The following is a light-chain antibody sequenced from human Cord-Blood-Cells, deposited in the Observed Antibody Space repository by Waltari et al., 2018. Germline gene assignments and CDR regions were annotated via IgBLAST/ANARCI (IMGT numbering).Light chain of an antibody. J-gene: IGLJ3*02. CDR1: SSDVGGYNT. CDR3: SSYTSSSTLV. CDR2: VVS. V-gene: IGLV2-14*01. Sequence: QSALTQPAPVSGSPGQSTTTSCSGTSSDVGGYNTVYWYQQHPGKAPKLMIYVVSNPPSGVSNRFSGSKSGNTASLTISGLQAEDEADYYCSSYTSSSTLVFGGGTKLTVL.